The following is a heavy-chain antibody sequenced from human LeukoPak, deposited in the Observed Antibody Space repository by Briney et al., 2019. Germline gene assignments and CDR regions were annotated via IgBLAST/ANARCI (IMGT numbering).Heavy chain of an antibody. J-gene: IGHJ6*02. CDR1: GFTFSSYS. V-gene: IGHV3-48*04. CDR2: ISSSGSTI. CDR3: AREAGGMDV. Sequence: QVGGSLRLSCAASGFTFSSYSMNWVRQAPGKGLEWVSYISSSGSTIYNADSMKGRFTISRDNAKNSLYLQMNSLRAEDTAVYYCAREAGGMDVWGQGTTVTVSS.